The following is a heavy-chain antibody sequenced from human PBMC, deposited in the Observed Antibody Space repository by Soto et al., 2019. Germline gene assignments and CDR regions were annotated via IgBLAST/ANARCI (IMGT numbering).Heavy chain of an antibody. CDR1: GFSLSNARMG. D-gene: IGHD3-3*01. V-gene: IGHV2-26*01. Sequence: QVTLKESGPVLVKPTETLTLTCTVSGFSLSNARMGVSWIHQPPGKALEWLAHIFSNDEKSYSTSLKSRLTISKDTSKSQVVLTMTNMDPVDTATYYCARVLGYYDFWSGYYAYYYYYGMDVWGQGTTVTVSS. J-gene: IGHJ6*02. CDR2: IFSNDEK. CDR3: ARVLGYYDFWSGYYAYYYYYGMDV.